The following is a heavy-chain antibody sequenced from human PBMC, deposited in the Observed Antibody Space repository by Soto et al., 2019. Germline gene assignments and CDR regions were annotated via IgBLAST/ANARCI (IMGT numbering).Heavy chain of an antibody. J-gene: IGHJ5*02. CDR3: AKDRGQYGDYVWFDP. Sequence: EVQLLESGGGLVQPGGSLRLSCAAFGFTFSSYAMSRVRQAPGKGLEWVSAISGSGGSTYYADSVKGRFTISRDNSKNTLYLQMNSLRAEDTAVYYCAKDRGQYGDYVWFDPWGQGTLVTVSS. V-gene: IGHV3-23*01. CDR2: ISGSGGST. CDR1: GFTFSSYA. D-gene: IGHD4-17*01.